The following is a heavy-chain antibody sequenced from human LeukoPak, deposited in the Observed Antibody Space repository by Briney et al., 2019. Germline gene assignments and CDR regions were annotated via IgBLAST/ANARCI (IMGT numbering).Heavy chain of an antibody. CDR3: AVRTVAGTTSPNWFDP. D-gene: IGHD6-19*01. V-gene: IGHV4-38-2*02. J-gene: IGHJ5*02. Sequence: SETLSLTCTVSGYSISSGYYWSWIRQPPGKGLEWIGEINHSGSTNYNPSLKSRVTISVDTSKNQFSLKLSSVTAADTAVYYCAVRTVAGTTSPNWFDPWGQGTLVTVSS. CDR1: GYSISSGYY. CDR2: INHSGST.